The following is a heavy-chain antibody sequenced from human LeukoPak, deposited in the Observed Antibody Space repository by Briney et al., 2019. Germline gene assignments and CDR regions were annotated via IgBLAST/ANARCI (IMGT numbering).Heavy chain of an antibody. V-gene: IGHV1-24*01. CDR3: ATVGPPSPSSDP. CDR1: GYTLTELS. J-gene: IGHJ5*02. D-gene: IGHD3-16*01. Sequence: ASVKVSCKVSGYTLTELSMHWVRQAPGKGLEWMGGFDPEDGETIYAQKFQGRVTMTEDTSTDTAYMELSSLRSEDTAVYYCATVGPPSPSSDPWGQGTLVTVSS. CDR2: FDPEDGET.